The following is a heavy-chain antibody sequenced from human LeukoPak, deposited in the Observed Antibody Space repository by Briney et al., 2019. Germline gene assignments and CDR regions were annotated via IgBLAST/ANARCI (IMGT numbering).Heavy chain of an antibody. V-gene: IGHV1-18*01. CDR2: ISVYNGNT. J-gene: IGHJ6*03. CDR1: GYTFTSYG. CDR3: ARFAVVVPAAIDSGYYYYYMDV. D-gene: IGHD2-2*02. Sequence: ASVQVSCKASGYTFTSYGITWVRQAPGQGLEWMGWISVYNGNTNYAQKLQGRVTMTTDTSTSTAYMELGSLRSEDTAVYYCARFAVVVPAAIDSGYYYYYMDVWGKGTTVTVSS.